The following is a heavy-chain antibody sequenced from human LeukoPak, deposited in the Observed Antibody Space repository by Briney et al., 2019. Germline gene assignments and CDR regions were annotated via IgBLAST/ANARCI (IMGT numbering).Heavy chain of an antibody. Sequence: GGSLRLSCAASGFTFSSYEMNWVRQAPGKGLEWVSAISGSGGSTYYADSVKGRLTISRDNSKNTLYLQMNSLRAEDTAVYYCAKDFPHGYYENYFDYWGQGTLVSVSS. J-gene: IGHJ4*02. D-gene: IGHD3-22*01. CDR2: ISGSGGST. CDR3: AKDFPHGYYENYFDY. CDR1: GFTFSSYE. V-gene: IGHV3-23*01.